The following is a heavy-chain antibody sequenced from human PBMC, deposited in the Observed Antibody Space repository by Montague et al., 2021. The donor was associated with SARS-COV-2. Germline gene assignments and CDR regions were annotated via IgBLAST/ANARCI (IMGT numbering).Heavy chain of an antibody. CDR1: GFTVSCYY. CDR3: ARGEHCSNYWYGMDV. CDR2: IYSSACT. J-gene: IGHJ6*02. Sequence: SLRLSCAASGFTVSCYYMSWVRQAPGKGPEWASFIYSSACTSYADSAMGRFTISRDNSKNTLYLQLNSLRAEDKAVDYCARGEHCSNYWYGMDVWGQGTTVTVSS. D-gene: IGHD4-11*01. V-gene: IGHV3-66*02.